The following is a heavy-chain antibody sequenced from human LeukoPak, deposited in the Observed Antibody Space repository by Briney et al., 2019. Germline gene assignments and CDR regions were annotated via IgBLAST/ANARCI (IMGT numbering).Heavy chain of an antibody. CDR1: GYTLTELS. CDR3: ATVYRGGSYYFDY. J-gene: IGHJ4*02. V-gene: IGHV1-24*01. CDR2: FDPEDGET. D-gene: IGHD1-26*01. Sequence: ASVKVSCKVSGYTLTELSMHWVRQAPGKGLEWMGGFDPEDGETIYAQKFQGRVTMTEDTSTDTAYMELSSLRSEVTAVYYCATVYRGGSYYFDYWGQGTLVTVSS.